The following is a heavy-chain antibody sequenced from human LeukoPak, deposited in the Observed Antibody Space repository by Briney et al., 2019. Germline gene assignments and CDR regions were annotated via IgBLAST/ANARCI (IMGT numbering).Heavy chain of an antibody. CDR2: INHSGST. CDR1: GGSFSGYY. CDR3: ARSPRLGRYGYGPWELPVSYFDY. Sequence: SETLSLTCAVYGGSFSGYYWSWIRQPPGKGLEWIGEINHSGSTNYNPSLKSRVTISVDTSKNQFSLKLSSVTAAETAVYYCARSPRLGRYGYGPWELPVSYFDYWGQGTLVTVSS. J-gene: IGHJ4*02. V-gene: IGHV4-34*01. D-gene: IGHD1-26*01.